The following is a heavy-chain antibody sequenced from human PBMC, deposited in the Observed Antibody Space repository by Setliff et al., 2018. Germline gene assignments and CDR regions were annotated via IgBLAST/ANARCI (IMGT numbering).Heavy chain of an antibody. V-gene: IGHV7-4-1*02. CDR1: GYTFTSYA. J-gene: IGHJ5*02. CDR2: INTSTGNP. CDR3: ARVGNVDTAMVIWFDP. Sequence: ASVKVSCKASGYTFTSYAMNWVRQAPGQGLEWMGWINTSTGNPTYAQGFTGRFVFSLDTSVSTAYLQISSLKAEDTAVYYCARVGNVDTAMVIWFDPWGQGTLVTVSS. D-gene: IGHD5-18*01.